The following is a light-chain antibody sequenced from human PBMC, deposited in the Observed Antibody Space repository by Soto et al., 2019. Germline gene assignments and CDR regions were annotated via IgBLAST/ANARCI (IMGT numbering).Light chain of an antibody. J-gene: IGKJ5*01. CDR1: QSLLHITGETF. CDR2: EVS. CDR3: MQSTQLPPT. Sequence: DVVMTQTPLSLSVAPGQPASISCKSSQSLLHITGETFLFWYLQKPGQSPQLLIYEVSTRVSGVPDRFSGSGSGTDFTLEIRRVETDEVGIYYCMQSTQLPPTFGPGTRLGIE. V-gene: IGKV2D-29*02.